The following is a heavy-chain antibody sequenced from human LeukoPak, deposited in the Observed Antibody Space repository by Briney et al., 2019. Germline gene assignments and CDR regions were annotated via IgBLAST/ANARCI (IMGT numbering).Heavy chain of an antibody. CDR2: IRSKPNNYAT. V-gene: IGHV3-73*01. D-gene: IGHD4-17*01. Sequence: GGSLRLSCAASGFTFSGAAMHWVRQASGKGPEWVGHIRSKPNNYATAYAASVKGRFTISRDDSKNTAYLQMNSLKTEDTAVYYCTRPASYGDYGYYYYGMDVWGQGTTVTVSS. CDR3: TRPASYGDYGYYYYGMDV. CDR1: GFTFSGAA. J-gene: IGHJ6*02.